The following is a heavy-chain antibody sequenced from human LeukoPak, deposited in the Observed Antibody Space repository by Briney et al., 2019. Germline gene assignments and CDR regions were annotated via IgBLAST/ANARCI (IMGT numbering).Heavy chain of an antibody. V-gene: IGHV3-9*01. D-gene: IGHD5-18*01. CDR3: AKVYGGYSYGLDY. CDR2: ISWNSGSI. CDR1: GFTFDDYA. Sequence: SLRLSCAASGFTFDDYAMHWVREAPGKGLGWVSGISWNSGSIGYADPVKGRFTISRDNAKNSLYLQMNSLRAEDTALYYCAKVYGGYSYGLDYWGQGTLVTVSS. J-gene: IGHJ4*02.